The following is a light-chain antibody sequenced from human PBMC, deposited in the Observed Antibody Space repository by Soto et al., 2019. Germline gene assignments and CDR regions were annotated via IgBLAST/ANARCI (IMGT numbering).Light chain of an antibody. CDR3: QSYDSSLSGPYV. Sequence: QSALTQPPSVSGAPGQRVTISCTGSSSNIGAAYDVRWYQQLPGTAPKLLIYGNSNRPSGVPDRFSGSKSGTSASLAITGLQAEDEADYYCQSYDSSLSGPYVFGTGTKVTVL. J-gene: IGLJ1*01. CDR2: GNS. CDR1: SSNIGAAYD. V-gene: IGLV1-40*01.